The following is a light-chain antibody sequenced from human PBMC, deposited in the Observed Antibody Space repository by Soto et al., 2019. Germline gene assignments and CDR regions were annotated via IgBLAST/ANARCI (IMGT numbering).Light chain of an antibody. Sequence: QSALTQPASVSGSPGQSITISCTGTGSDIGAYNSVSWYQQHPGKAPKLIVFQVSFRPSAVSDRFSGSKSDNTASLTISGLQAEDEADYYCSSYTGGNPSYVFGTGTKLTVL. CDR2: QVS. CDR3: SSYTGGNPSYV. V-gene: IGLV2-14*01. J-gene: IGLJ1*01. CDR1: GSDIGAYNS.